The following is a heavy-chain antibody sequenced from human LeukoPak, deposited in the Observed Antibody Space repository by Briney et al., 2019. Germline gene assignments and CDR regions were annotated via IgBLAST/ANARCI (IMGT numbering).Heavy chain of an antibody. J-gene: IGHJ5*02. CDR3: ARDRAANQDWVEFDP. D-gene: IGHD3/OR15-3a*01. V-gene: IGHV3-66*03. Sequence: GGSLRLSCAASGFTFSDYNMSWVRQAPGKGLEWVGLIRDSGEAFYADFARGRFAISRDESENALYLQMNSLRVEDTAVYFCARDRAANQDWVEFDPWGQGTPVIVSS. CDR1: GFTFSDYN. CDR2: IRDSGEA.